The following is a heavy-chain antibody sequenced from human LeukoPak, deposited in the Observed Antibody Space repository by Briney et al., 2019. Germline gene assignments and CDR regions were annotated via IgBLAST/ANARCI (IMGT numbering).Heavy chain of an antibody. CDR2: ISYSGST. Sequence: SETLSLTCSVPGGSIRSYHWSWIRQPPGKGLEWIGYISYSGSTNYNPSLKSRVTISEDTSKNQFSLKLSSVTAADTAVYYCAGFPYYDFWSGFPTWGQGTMVTVSS. D-gene: IGHD3-3*01. V-gene: IGHV4-59*01. J-gene: IGHJ3*01. CDR1: GGSIRSYH. CDR3: AGFPYYDFWSGFPT.